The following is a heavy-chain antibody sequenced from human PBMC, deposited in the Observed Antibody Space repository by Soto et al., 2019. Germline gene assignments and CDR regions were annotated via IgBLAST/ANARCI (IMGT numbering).Heavy chain of an antibody. CDR1: GFTFSSSA. CDR3: AKLGAATDI. Sequence: EVQVLESGGGLVQPGGSLRLSCAASGFTFSSSAMSWVRQAPGKGLEWVSLISGSGSSTYYADSVKGRFTISRDNSKNPLYLRMNSLGAEDTAVYYCAKLGAATDIWGRGTLVTVSS. CDR2: ISGSGSST. V-gene: IGHV3-23*01. J-gene: IGHJ2*01. D-gene: IGHD6-25*01.